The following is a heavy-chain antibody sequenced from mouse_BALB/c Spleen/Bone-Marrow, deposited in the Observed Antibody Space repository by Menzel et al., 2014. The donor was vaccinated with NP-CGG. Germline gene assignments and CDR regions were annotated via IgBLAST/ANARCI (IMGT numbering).Heavy chain of an antibody. D-gene: IGHD4-1*01. CDR3: ARSGFDY. V-gene: IGHV1-7*01. Sequence: QVQLKESGAELAKPGASVKMSCKASDYTFTSYWMHWVKHRPGQGLEWIGYINPSTGYTAYNQKFKDKATLTADKSTSTAYMQLSSLTSEDSAVYYCARSGFDYWGQGTTFTVSS. CDR2: INPSTGYT. J-gene: IGHJ2*01. CDR1: DYTFTSYW.